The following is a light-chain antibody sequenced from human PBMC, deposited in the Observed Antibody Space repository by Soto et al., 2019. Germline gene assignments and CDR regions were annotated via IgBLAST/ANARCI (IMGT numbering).Light chain of an antibody. CDR2: GAS. J-gene: IGKJ4*01. V-gene: IGKV3-20*01. Sequence: EIVLTQSPGTLSLSPGERATLSCRASQTVINTYLAWYQQKPGQAPSLLIYGASSRATGVPDRFSGSGSGTYFTLTISRLEAEDFAVYFCQQYGRSPRTFGGGTKVEIK. CDR3: QQYGRSPRT. CDR1: QTVINTY.